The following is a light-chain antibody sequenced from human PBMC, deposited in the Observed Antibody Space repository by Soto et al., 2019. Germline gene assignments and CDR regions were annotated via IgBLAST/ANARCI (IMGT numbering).Light chain of an antibody. CDR1: QGISSY. J-gene: IGKJ1*01. V-gene: IGKV1-12*01. CDR3: QQANSFSWT. Sequence: DIQMTQSPSSLSASVGDRVTIRCGASQGISSYLAWYQQKPGKVPKPLIYAVSSLHSGVPSRFSGSGSGTDFTLTISDLQPEDFATYYCQQANSFSWTFGQGTKVDIK. CDR2: AVS.